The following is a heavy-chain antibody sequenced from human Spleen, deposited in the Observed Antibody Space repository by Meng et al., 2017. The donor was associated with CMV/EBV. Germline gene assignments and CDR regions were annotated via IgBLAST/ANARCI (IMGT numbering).Heavy chain of an antibody. J-gene: IGHJ4*02. V-gene: IGHV4-39*07. D-gene: IGHD6-19*01. CDR3: ARIIRDSSGWYGGYFAY. CDR1: DDSINSMSYY. Sequence: GSLRLSCIVSDDSINSMSYYWGWIRQPPGKGLEWIGSVYYSGSTYYNPSLKSGVTISVDRSKNQFYLRLNSVTAADTAMYYCARIIRDSSGWYGGYFAYWGQGTLVTVSS. CDR2: VYYSGST.